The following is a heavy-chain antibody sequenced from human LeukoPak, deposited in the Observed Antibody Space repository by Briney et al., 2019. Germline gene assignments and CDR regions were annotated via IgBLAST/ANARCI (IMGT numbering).Heavy chain of an antibody. CDR1: GFTFSSYT. J-gene: IGHJ5*02. D-gene: IGHD3-3*01. Sequence: GGSLRLSCAASGFTFSSYTMSWVRQAPGKGLEWVSYISSSSSTIYYADSVKGRFTISRDNAKNSLYLQMNSLRAEDTAVYYCARGHSYDFWSGHPNWFDPWGQGTLVTVSS. CDR2: ISSSSSTI. CDR3: ARGHSYDFWSGHPNWFDP. V-gene: IGHV3-48*01.